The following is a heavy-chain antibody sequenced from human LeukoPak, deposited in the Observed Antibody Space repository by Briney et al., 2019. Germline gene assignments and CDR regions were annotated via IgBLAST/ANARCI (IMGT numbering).Heavy chain of an antibody. CDR2: INYSGST. J-gene: IGHJ4*02. CDR1: GGSFSGYY. D-gene: IGHD4-17*01. V-gene: IGHV4-34*01. CDR3: ARALGTVTFDY. Sequence: SETLSLTCAVYGGSFSGYYWSWIRQPPGKGLEWIGEINYSGSTNYNPSLKSRVTISVDTSKNQFSLKLSSVTAADTAVYYCARALGTVTFDYWGQGTLVTVSS.